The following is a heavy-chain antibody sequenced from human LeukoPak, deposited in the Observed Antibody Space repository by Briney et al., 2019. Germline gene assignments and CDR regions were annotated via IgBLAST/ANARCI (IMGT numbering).Heavy chain of an antibody. CDR2: ISGSGGST. J-gene: IGHJ5*02. D-gene: IGHD1-20*01. CDR3: AKDEFRPGYNWNWFDP. CDR1: GFTFSSYS. V-gene: IGHV3-23*01. Sequence: GGSLRLSCAASGFTFSSYSMNWVRQAPGKGLEWVSAISGSGGSTYYADSVKGRFTISRDNSKNTLYLQMNSLRAEDTAVYYCAKDEFRPGYNWNWFDPWGQGTLVTVSS.